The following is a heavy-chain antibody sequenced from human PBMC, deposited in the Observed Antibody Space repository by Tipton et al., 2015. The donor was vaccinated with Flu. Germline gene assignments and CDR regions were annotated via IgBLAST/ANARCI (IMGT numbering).Heavy chain of an antibody. V-gene: IGHV3-23*01. CDR1: GFTFSSCA. CDR3: VPLGSAL. J-gene: IGHJ4*02. CDR2: ISGSINGT. Sequence: SLRLSCAASGFTFSSCAMSWVRQAPGKGLEWVSAISGSINGTYYADSVKGRSTISRDNSKNTLYLQMNSLRTEDTAVYYCVPLGSALWGQGTLVTVSS. D-gene: IGHD3-16*01.